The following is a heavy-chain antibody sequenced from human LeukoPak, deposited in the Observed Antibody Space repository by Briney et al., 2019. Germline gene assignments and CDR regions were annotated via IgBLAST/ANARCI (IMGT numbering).Heavy chain of an antibody. V-gene: IGHV4-4*07. CDR3: ARETTTYYYGSGRYYYYMDV. CDR2: IYTSGST. CDR1: GGSISGYY. Sequence: SETLSLTCTVSGGSISGYYWSWIRQPAGKGLEWIGRIYTSGSTNYNPSLKSRVTMSVDTSKNQFSLKLSSVTAADTAVYYCARETTTYYYGSGRYYYYMDVWGKGTTVTVSS. J-gene: IGHJ6*03. D-gene: IGHD3-10*01.